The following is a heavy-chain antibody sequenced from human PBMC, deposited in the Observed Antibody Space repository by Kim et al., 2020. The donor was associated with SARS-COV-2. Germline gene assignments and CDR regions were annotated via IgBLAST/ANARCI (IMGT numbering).Heavy chain of an antibody. J-gene: IGHJ4*02. Sequence: SETLSLTCTVSGGSISRGFYWSWIRQPPGKGLEWIGSMYYTGSAYYSSSLKTRVTISVDTSKNQFSLEVTSLTVADTAVYYCARHAEWDLQFYSWGQGTL. CDR3: ARHAEWDLQFYS. V-gene: IGHV4-39*01. CDR1: GGSISRGFY. D-gene: IGHD1-26*01. CDR2: MYYTGSA.